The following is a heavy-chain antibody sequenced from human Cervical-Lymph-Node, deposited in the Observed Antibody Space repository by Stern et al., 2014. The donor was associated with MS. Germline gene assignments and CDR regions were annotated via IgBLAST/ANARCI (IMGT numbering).Heavy chain of an antibody. CDR3: AREHHGGNFAA. V-gene: IGHV1-69*01. J-gene: IGHJ5*02. Sequence: QVQLVGSGAEVKTPGSSVKVSCKVSGATFSTNGISWVRQGPGQGLEWMGATVPIFERTSYAQRFRGRVTITADESTSTSYMELTSLRSDDTGVYYCAREHHGGNFAAWGQGTLVTVSS. D-gene: IGHD4-23*01. CDR1: GATFSTNG. CDR2: TVPIFERT.